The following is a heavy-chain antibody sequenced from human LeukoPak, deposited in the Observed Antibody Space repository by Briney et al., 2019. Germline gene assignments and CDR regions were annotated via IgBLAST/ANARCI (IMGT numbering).Heavy chain of an antibody. CDR2: ISAYNGNT. J-gene: IGHJ5*02. Sequence: ASVKVSCKASGYTFTSYGISWVRQAPGQGLEWMGWISAYNGNTNYAQKLQGRVTMTTDTSTSTAYMGLRSLRSDDTAVYYCASDGGYDFWSGYNWFDPWGQGTLVTVSS. V-gene: IGHV1-18*01. CDR3: ASDGGYDFWSGYNWFDP. D-gene: IGHD3-3*01. CDR1: GYTFTSYG.